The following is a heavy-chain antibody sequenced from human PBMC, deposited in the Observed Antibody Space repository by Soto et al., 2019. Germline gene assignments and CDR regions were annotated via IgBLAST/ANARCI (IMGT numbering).Heavy chain of an antibody. CDR2: IKQDGSEK. D-gene: IGHD3-3*01. V-gene: IGHV3-7*01. Sequence: PGGSLRLSGASSGFSFSSYWMSWVRQAPGKGLEGVANIKQDGSEKYYVDSVKGRFTITRDNAQNSLYLQMNSLRAEDTAVYYCARGRDYDFWSGYYLDYYYYYMDVWGKGTTVTVSS. J-gene: IGHJ6*03. CDR1: GFSFSSYW. CDR3: ARGRDYDFWSGYYLDYYYYYMDV.